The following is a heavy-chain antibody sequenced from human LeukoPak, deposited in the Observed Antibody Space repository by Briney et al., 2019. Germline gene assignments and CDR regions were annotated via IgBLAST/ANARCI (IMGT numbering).Heavy chain of an antibody. CDR3: AKPREHYGDSYNWLDP. D-gene: IGHD4-17*01. CDR2: ISNNGGNT. V-gene: IGHV3-23*01. Sequence: GGSLRLSCAASGFTFSSYAMSWVRQAPGEGLEWVSGISNNGGNTYYADSVKGRFTISRDNSKKTLFLQMNSLRGEDTAVYYCAKPREHYGDSYNWLDPWGQGTLVTVSS. J-gene: IGHJ5*02. CDR1: GFTFSSYA.